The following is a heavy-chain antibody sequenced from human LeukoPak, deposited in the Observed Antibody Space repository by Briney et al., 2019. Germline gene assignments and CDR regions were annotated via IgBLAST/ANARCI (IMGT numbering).Heavy chain of an antibody. CDR1: GFTFSSYS. CDR3: ASSEEWELLSE. Sequence: PGGSLRLSCAASGFTFSSYSMNWVRQAPGKGLEWVSSISSSSSYIYYADSVKGRFTISRDNAKNSLYLQMNSLRSDDTAVYYCASSEEWELLSEWGQGTLVTVSS. D-gene: IGHD1-26*01. CDR2: ISSSSSYI. J-gene: IGHJ4*02. V-gene: IGHV3-21*04.